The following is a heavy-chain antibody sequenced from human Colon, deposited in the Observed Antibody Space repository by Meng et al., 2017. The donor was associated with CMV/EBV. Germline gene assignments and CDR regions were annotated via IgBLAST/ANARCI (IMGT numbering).Heavy chain of an antibody. J-gene: IGHJ4*02. Sequence: SETLSLTCTVSGGSISSSGSYWGWIRQPPGKGLEWIGRIYYTGSTNYNPSLKSRVTISVDTSKNQFSLKLSSVTAADTAVYYCARRSPPHNFGGKRGHYFDYWGQGTVVTVSS. V-gene: IGHV4-39*07. CDR2: IYYTGST. CDR3: ARRSPPHNFGGKRGHYFDY. D-gene: IGHD4-23*01. CDR1: GGSISSSGSY.